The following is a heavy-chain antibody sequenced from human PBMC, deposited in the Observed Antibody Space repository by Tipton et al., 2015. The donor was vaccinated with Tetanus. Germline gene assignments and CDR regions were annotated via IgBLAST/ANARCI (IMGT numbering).Heavy chain of an antibody. Sequence: LRLSCNVSGGSITSYFWSWIRQAPGKGLEWIGYIYSSGSTNYNPSLKSRVTMSVDTARNQISLKLASVTAADTAVYFCARANFDFSKKGPFDSWGQGILVIVSA. D-gene: IGHD3-3*01. J-gene: IGHJ4*02. CDR2: IYSSGST. CDR1: GGSITSYF. V-gene: IGHV4-59*01. CDR3: ARANFDFSKKGPFDS.